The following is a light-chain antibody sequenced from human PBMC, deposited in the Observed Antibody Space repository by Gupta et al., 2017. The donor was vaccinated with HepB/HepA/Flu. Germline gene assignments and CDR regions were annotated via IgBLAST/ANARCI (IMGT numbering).Light chain of an antibody. J-gene: IGLJ2*01. CDR3: CSYAGSVV. Sequence: QSALTQPASVSGSPGQSITISCTGTSSDVGSYNLVSWYQQHPGKAPKLMIYEVSKRPSGVSNRFSGSKSGTTASMTISGLQAEDESYYYCCSYAGSVVFGGGTKLTVL. CDR1: SSDVGSYNL. V-gene: IGLV2-23*02. CDR2: EVS.